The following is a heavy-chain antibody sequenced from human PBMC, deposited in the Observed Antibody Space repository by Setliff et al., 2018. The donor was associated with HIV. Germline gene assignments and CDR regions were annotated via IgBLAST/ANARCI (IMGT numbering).Heavy chain of an antibody. CDR1: GGSISSSTYY. D-gene: IGHD2-15*01. J-gene: IGHJ5*02. Sequence: SETLSLTCSVSGGSISSSTYYWGWIRQPPGKGLEWLGYIYNGGKTKYNPSLRSRVTISVDRSKNLFSLKLTSVTAADTAVYYCAKGPVSGVDLWGQGTLVTVSS. V-gene: IGHV4-61*05. CDR2: IYNGGKT. CDR3: AKGPVSGVDL.